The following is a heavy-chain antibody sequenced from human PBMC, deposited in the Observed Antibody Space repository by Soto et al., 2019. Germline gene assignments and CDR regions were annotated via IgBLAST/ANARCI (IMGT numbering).Heavy chain of an antibody. CDR3: AREIDYGSGSYYLPFDY. D-gene: IGHD3-10*01. CDR1: GFTFSSYA. J-gene: IGHJ4*02. Sequence: GGSLRLSCAASGFTFSSYAMHWVRQAPGKGLEWVAVISYDGSNKYYADSVKGRFTISRDNSKNTLYLQMNSLRAEDTAVYYCAREIDYGSGSYYLPFDYWGQGTLVTVSS. V-gene: IGHV3-30-3*01. CDR2: ISYDGSNK.